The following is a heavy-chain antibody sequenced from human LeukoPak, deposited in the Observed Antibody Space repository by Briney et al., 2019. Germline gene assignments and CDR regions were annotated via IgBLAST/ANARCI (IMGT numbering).Heavy chain of an antibody. V-gene: IGHV4-59*08. Sequence: PSETLSLTCTVSGGSISTYYWSWIRQPPGKGLEWIGYIYYSGSTNYNPSLKSRVTISVDTSKNQFSLRLSSVTAADTAVYYCARGPWELQDYWGQGTLVTVSS. CDR1: GGSISTYY. CDR2: IYYSGST. D-gene: IGHD1-26*01. J-gene: IGHJ4*02. CDR3: ARGPWELQDY.